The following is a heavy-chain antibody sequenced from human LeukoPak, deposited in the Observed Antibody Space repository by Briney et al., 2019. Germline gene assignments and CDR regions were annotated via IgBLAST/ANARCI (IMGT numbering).Heavy chain of an antibody. Sequence: PGGSLRLSCAASGFTFSSYWMHWVRQAPGKGLVWVSRINSDGSSTSYADSVKGRITISRDNAKNTLYLQMNSLRAEDTAVYYCARDPNYYDFWSGYYCRWGQGTLVTVSS. CDR3: ARDPNYYDFWSGYYCR. J-gene: IGHJ4*02. CDR1: GFTFSSYW. V-gene: IGHV3-74*01. CDR2: INSDGSST. D-gene: IGHD3-3*01.